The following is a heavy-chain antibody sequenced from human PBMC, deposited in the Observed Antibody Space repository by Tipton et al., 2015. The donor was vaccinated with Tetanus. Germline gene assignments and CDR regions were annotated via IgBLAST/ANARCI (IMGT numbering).Heavy chain of an antibody. V-gene: IGHV3-7*01. CDR2: IKQDGSEK. Sequence: SLRLSCAASGFTFSSYWMSWVRQAPGKGLEWVANIKQDGSEKYYADSVKGRFTISRDNAKNSLFLQVNSLRAEDTAAYYCASSSRGYYDSSGYYGYLQHWGQGTLVTVS. CDR1: GFTFSSYW. D-gene: IGHD3-22*01. J-gene: IGHJ1*01. CDR3: ASSSRGYYDSSGYYGYLQH.